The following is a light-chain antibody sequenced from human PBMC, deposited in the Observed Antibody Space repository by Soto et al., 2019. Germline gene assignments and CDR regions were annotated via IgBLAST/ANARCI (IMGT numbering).Light chain of an antibody. Sequence: EIVLTQSPATLSLSPGERATLSCRASQSVSSYLAWYQKRPGQAPRLLIYDASNMATGIPARFSGSGSGTDFTLTISSLEPEDFAVYYCQQRSNWPPSITFGQGTRLEIK. CDR2: DAS. V-gene: IGKV3-11*01. J-gene: IGKJ5*01. CDR3: QQRSNWPPSIT. CDR1: QSVSSY.